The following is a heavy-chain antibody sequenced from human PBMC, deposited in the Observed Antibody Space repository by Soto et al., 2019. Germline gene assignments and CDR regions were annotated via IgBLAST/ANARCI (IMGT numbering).Heavy chain of an antibody. CDR3: ARGDNWRLDL. J-gene: IGHJ5*02. CDR1: GDSITSSAW. V-gene: IGHV4-4*02. CDR2: IHLGGTT. D-gene: IGHD1-20*01. Sequence: QEQLQESGPGLVKPSGTLSLTCAVSGDSITSSAWWSCVRQPPGKGLEWIGEIHLGGTTNYNPSLKSRVTISVDKSKNQFSLILNSVTAADTAIYYCARGDNWRLDLWGQGTLVTVSS.